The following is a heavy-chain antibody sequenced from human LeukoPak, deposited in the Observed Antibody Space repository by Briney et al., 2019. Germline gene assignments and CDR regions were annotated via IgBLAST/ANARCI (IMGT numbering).Heavy chain of an antibody. Sequence: SVKVSCKASGGTFSSYAISWVRQAPGQGLEWMGRIVPILGLANSAQKFQGRVTITADKSTNTAYMELTSLRSEDTAVYYCARPYCGGDCYSPDYYYYYGMDAWGQGTTVTVSS. CDR1: GGTFSSYA. V-gene: IGHV1-69*04. CDR3: ARPYCGGDCYSPDYYYYYGMDA. J-gene: IGHJ6*02. CDR2: IVPILGLA. D-gene: IGHD2-21*02.